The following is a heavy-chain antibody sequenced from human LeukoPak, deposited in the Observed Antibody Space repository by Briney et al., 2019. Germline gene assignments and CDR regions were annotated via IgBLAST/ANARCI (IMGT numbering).Heavy chain of an antibody. D-gene: IGHD2-21*01. CDR3: ARDPRLDYYYGMDV. J-gene: IGHJ6*02. CDR2: IIPIFGTA. Sequence: SVKVSCKASGGTFSSYAISRVRQAPGQGLEWMGGIIPIFGTANYAQKFQGRVTITADESTSTAYMELSSLRSEDTAVYYCARDPRLDYYYGMDVWGQGTTVTVSS. CDR1: GGTFSSYA. V-gene: IGHV1-69*13.